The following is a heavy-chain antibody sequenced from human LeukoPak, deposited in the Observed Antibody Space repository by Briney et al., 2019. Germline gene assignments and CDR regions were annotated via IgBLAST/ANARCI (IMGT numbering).Heavy chain of an antibody. CDR2: INHSGST. CDR3: AGEAVAVSVVWFDP. J-gene: IGHJ5*02. D-gene: IGHD6-19*01. Sequence: SDTPSLTCAVYGGSFSVYYWSSIPHPPPKGLEWIGEINHSGSTNYNPSLKSRVTISVDTSKNQFSLKLSSVTAADTAVYYCAGEAVAVSVVWFDPWGQGTLVTVSS. V-gene: IGHV4-34*01. CDR1: GGSFSVYY.